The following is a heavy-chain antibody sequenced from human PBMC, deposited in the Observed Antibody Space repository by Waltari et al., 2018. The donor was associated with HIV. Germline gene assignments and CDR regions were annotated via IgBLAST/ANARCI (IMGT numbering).Heavy chain of an antibody. V-gene: IGHV1-3*01. Sequence: QVQLVQSGAEVKKPGASVKVSCKASGYSFTSYAMHLVRQAPGQRLEWMGWINAGNGNTKYSQKFQGRVTITRDTSASTAYMELSSLRSEDTAVYYCARDIPRMGIDYWGQGTLVTVSS. CDR3: ARDIPRMGIDY. CDR1: GYSFTSYA. D-gene: IGHD2-15*01. J-gene: IGHJ4*02. CDR2: INAGNGNT.